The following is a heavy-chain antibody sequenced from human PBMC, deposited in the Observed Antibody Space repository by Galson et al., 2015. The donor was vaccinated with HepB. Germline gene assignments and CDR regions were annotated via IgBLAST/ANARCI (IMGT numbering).Heavy chain of an antibody. J-gene: IGHJ5*02. D-gene: IGHD6-19*01. V-gene: IGHV4-39*01. CDR2: IYYTGTT. CDR1: GGSISSSGYY. Sequence: ETLSLTCTVSGGSISSSGYYCGWIRQPPGKGLEWIGSIYYTGTTYYNPSLKSRVTVSVDTSKNQFSLKLRSVTAADTAIYYCARQGHRSGWQVVGNWFDPWGQGTLVTVSS. CDR3: ARQGHRSGWQVVGNWFDP.